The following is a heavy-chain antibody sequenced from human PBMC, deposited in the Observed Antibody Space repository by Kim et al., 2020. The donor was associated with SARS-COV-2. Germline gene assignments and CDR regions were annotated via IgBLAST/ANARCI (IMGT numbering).Heavy chain of an antibody. CDR3: ASKSARVAFDI. CDR2: K. V-gene: IGHV2-5*01. Sequence: KRYSPSLKSRLTITKDTSKNQVVLTMTNMDPVDTATYYCASKSARVAFDIWGQGTMVTVSS. J-gene: IGHJ3*02.